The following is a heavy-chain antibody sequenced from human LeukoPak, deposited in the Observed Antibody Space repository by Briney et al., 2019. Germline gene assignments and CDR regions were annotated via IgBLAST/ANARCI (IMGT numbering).Heavy chain of an antibody. CDR2: IIPIFGTA. J-gene: IGHJ5*02. Sequence: GASVKVSCKASGGTFSSYAISWVRQAPGQGLEWMGGIIPIFGTANYAQKFQGRVTITADESTSTAYMELSSLRSEDTAVYYCARATTVTKVAAWRNWFDPWGQGTLVTVSS. CDR1: GGTFSSYA. D-gene: IGHD4-17*01. CDR3: ARATTVTKVAAWRNWFDP. V-gene: IGHV1-69*13.